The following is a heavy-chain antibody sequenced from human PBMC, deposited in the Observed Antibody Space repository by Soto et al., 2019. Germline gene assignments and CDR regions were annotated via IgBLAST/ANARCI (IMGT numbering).Heavy chain of an antibody. Sequence: QLQLKESGTGLVKPSQTLSLTCSVSGASISDGIYYWTWIRQSPARGLEWIGYVYYSGSTYYNPSLQSLVTISADTSNNYYSLKLNSVTVADTAVYFCARGRFLDFLGQGLLVTVSS. CDR2: VYYSGST. J-gene: IGHJ4*02. CDR3: ARGRFLDF. V-gene: IGHV4-30-4*01. D-gene: IGHD3-3*01. CDR1: GASISDGIYY.